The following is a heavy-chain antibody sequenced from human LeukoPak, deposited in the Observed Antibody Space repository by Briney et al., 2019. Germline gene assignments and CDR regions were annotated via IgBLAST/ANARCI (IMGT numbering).Heavy chain of an antibody. J-gene: IGHJ6*02. V-gene: IGHV1-8*01. CDR2: MNPNSGNT. D-gene: IGHD6-13*01. Sequence: GASVKVSCKASGYTFTSYDISWVRQATGQGLEWMGWMNPNSGNTGYAQKFQGRVTMTRNTSISTAYMELSSLRSEDTAVYYCARGSSRRHYYYYGMDVWGQGTTVTVSS. CDR3: ARGSSRRHYYYYGMDV. CDR1: GYTFTSYD.